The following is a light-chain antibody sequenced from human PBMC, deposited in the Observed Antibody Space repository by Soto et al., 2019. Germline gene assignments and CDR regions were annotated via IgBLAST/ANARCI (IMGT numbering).Light chain of an antibody. Sequence: QSVLTQPASVSGSPGQSITISCTGTSSDIGGYNYVSWYQQHPGKAPKLMIYEVNNRPSGVSNRFSGSKSGNTASLTISRLQAEDEADYHCSSYTGSSTWVFGGGTKLTVL. CDR1: SSDIGGYNY. J-gene: IGLJ3*02. CDR3: SSYTGSSTWV. CDR2: EVN. V-gene: IGLV2-14*01.